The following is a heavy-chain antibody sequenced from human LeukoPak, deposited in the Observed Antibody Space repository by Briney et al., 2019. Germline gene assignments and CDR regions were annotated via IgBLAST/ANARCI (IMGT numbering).Heavy chain of an antibody. D-gene: IGHD3-22*01. J-gene: IGHJ3*02. CDR3: ARDNYYDTSAYALRI. CDR1: GGSISSGGYY. Sequence: SQTLSLTCTVSGGSISSGGYYWSWIRQHPGKGLEWIGHIYYRDSTYYNPSLKSRVTISADTSKNQFSLELSSVTAADTAVYYCARDNYYDTSAYALRIWGQGTMVTVSS. V-gene: IGHV4-31*03. CDR2: IYYRDST.